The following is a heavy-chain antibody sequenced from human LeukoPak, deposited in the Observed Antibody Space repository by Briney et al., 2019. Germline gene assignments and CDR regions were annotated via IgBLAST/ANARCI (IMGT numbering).Heavy chain of an antibody. J-gene: IGHJ4*02. CDR1: TFTFSNYA. D-gene: IGHD6-19*01. CDR2: ISFDGTNK. Sequence: GGSLRLSCAASTFTFSNYAMQWVRQAPGKGLEWLTVISFDGTNKYYADSVKGRFTISRDNSKNTLYLQMNSLRAEDTAVYYCAGAELAGTGGDYWGQGTLVTVSS. V-gene: IGHV3-30-3*01. CDR3: AGAELAGTGGDY.